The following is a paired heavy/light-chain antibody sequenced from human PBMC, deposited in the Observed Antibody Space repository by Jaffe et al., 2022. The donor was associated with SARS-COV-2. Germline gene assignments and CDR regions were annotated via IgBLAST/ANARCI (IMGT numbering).Heavy chain of an antibody. CDR3: AKGGCGISTSCYFDY. Sequence: EVQLVESGGGLVQPGGSLRLSCAASGFTFSSYAMNWVRQAPGKGLEWVSTISSSGGSTYYADSVKGRFTISRDNSNNTLYLQITGLRAEDTAVYYCAKGGCGISTSCYFDYWGQGTLVTVSS. CDR2: ISSSGGST. CDR1: GFTFSSYA. V-gene: IGHV3-23*04. D-gene: IGHD2-2*01. J-gene: IGHJ4*02.
Light chain of an antibody. CDR3: QQYNSYWT. Sequence: DIQMTQSPSTLSASVGDRVTITCRASQSFSRWLAWYQQKPGKAPKLLIYKASNLESGVPSRFSGSGSGTEFTLTISSLQPDDLATYYCQQYNSYWTFGQGTKVEIK. CDR2: KAS. V-gene: IGKV1-5*03. J-gene: IGKJ1*01. CDR1: QSFSRW.